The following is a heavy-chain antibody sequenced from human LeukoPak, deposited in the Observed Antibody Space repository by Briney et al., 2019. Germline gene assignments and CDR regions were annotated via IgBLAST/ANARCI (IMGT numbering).Heavy chain of an antibody. J-gene: IGHJ6*03. CDR1: GGSFSGYY. Sequence: PSETLSLTCAVYGGSFSGYYWSWIRQPPGKGLEWIGEINHSGSTNYSPSLKSRVTITVDTSKNQFSLKLSSVTAADTAVYYCARAKVAGTDYYYYYYMDVWGKGTTVTVSS. CDR2: INHSGST. V-gene: IGHV4-34*01. CDR3: ARAKVAGTDYYYYYYMDV. D-gene: IGHD6-19*01.